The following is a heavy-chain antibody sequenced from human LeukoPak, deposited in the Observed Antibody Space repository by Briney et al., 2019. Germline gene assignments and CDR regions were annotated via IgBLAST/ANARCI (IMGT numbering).Heavy chain of an antibody. D-gene: IGHD6-19*01. CDR1: GFSFEDYA. J-gene: IGHJ4*02. CDR2: ISWNSGYI. V-gene: IGHV3-9*01. Sequence: GGSLRLSCAGSGFSFEDYAMHWVRQAPGKGLEWLSIISWNSGYIGYADSVKGRFTISRDNAKNSLYLQMNSLRAEDTAFYYRAKVRGTYISGFFFDYWGPGALVTVSS. CDR3: AKVRGTYISGFFFDY.